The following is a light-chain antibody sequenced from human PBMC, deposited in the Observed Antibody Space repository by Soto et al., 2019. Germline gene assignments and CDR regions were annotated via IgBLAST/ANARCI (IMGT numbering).Light chain of an antibody. CDR2: FPS. CDR3: QQYSSFT. V-gene: IGKV3-20*01. CDR1: NSVSSSY. Sequence: EMGLTHWRRTLPPYAGERATXSCRASNSVSSSYFAWYQQKPGQSPRLLIYFPSIRATFIQDRFSGRGSGKEFTLNIRRRENGDFAGYYCQQYSSFTFGQGTRIEIK. J-gene: IGKJ5*01.